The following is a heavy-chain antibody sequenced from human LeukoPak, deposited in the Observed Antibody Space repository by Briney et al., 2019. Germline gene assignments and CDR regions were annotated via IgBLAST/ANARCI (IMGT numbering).Heavy chain of an antibody. CDR2: IFSGGGT. Sequence: PGGSLRLSCAASGFTFSNAWMSWVRQAPGKGLEWVSLIFSGGGTYYADSVKGRFTISRDNSKNTLFLQMNSLRAEDTAVYYCARGGVVYPDSFDIWGRGTMVTVSS. CDR3: ARGGVVYPDSFDI. J-gene: IGHJ3*02. V-gene: IGHV3-66*01. CDR1: GFTFSNAW. D-gene: IGHD2-15*01.